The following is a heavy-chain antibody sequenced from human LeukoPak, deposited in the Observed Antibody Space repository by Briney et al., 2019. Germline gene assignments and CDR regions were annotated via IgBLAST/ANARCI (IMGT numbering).Heavy chain of an antibody. J-gene: IGHJ4*02. V-gene: IGHV3-33*08. CDR2: IWYDGSND. CDR1: GFTFSNYG. D-gene: IGHD1-26*01. CDR3: ASEVGATAYDY. Sequence: PGGSLRLSCAASGFTFSNYGMHWVRQAPGKGLEWVAVIWYDGSNDYYANSVKGRFTISRDNAKNSLYLQMNSLRDEDTAVYYCASEVGATAYDYWGQGTLVTVSS.